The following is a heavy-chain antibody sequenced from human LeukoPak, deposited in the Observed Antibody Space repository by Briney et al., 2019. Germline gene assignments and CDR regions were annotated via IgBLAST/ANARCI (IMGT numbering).Heavy chain of an antibody. V-gene: IGHV4-59*01. CDR3: ARGGDFWSGSLSWFDP. CDR2: IYCSGNT. D-gene: IGHD3-3*01. J-gene: IGHJ5*02. CDR1: GGSISNYY. Sequence: SSETLSLTCTVSGGSISNYYWSWIRQPPGKGLEWIGYIYCSGNTNYNPSLKSRVTVSVDTSKNQFSLKLSSVTAADTAVYYCARGGDFWSGSLSWFDPWGQGTLVTVSS.